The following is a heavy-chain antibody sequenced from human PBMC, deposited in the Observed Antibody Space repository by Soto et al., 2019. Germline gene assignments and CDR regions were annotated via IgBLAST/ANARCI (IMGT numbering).Heavy chain of an antibody. J-gene: IGHJ4*02. V-gene: IGHV4-39*01. Sequence: QLQLQESGPGLVKPSETLSLTCTVSGGSISSSSYYWGWIRQPPGKGLEWIGSIYYSGSTYYNPSLKSRVTISVDTSKNQFSLKLSSVTAADTAVYYCARQYPYYYDSSGYLTYYFDYWGQGTLVTVSS. CDR2: IYYSGST. CDR1: GGSISSSSYY. D-gene: IGHD3-22*01. CDR3: ARQYPYYYDSSGYLTYYFDY.